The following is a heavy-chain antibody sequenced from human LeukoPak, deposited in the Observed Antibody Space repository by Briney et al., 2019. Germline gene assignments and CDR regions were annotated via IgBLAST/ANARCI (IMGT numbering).Heavy chain of an antibody. CDR2: ISAYNGNT. V-gene: IGHV1-18*01. D-gene: IGHD3-10*01. J-gene: IGHJ4*02. Sequence: ASVKVSCEASGYTFPSYGISWVRQAPGQGLEWMGWISAYNGNTNYAQKLQGRVTMTTDTSTSTAYMELRSLRSDDTAVYYCARDPAVVRGAPSSFDYWGQGTLVTVSS. CDR3: ARDPAVVRGAPSSFDY. CDR1: GYTFPSYG.